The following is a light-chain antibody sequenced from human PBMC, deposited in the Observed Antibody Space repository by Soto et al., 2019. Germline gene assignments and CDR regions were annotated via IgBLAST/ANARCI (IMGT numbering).Light chain of an antibody. Sequence: DIQMTQSPSTLSASVGARVTITCRASQSVTNWLAWYQQKPGKAPNLLIYDASRLQSGIPSRFSGSGSGTEFTLTISSLQPDDFATYYCQQYTAYPYTFGQGTKLEIK. CDR3: QQYTAYPYT. CDR2: DAS. CDR1: QSVTNW. V-gene: IGKV1-5*01. J-gene: IGKJ2*01.